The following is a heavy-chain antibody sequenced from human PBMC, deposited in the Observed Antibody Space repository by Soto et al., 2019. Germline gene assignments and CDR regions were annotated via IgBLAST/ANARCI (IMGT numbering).Heavy chain of an antibody. J-gene: IGHJ4*02. V-gene: IGHV3-74*01. D-gene: IGHD3-10*01. CDR1: GFSFNDYW. CDR2: VSNDGRTT. CDR3: ASAMVTRGVISDS. Sequence: GGSLRLSCAASGFSFNDYWMFWVRQAPEKGLVWVSRVSNDGRTTDYADSVKGRFTISRDNAMNTLYLQLNSLRAEDTAVYYCASAMVTRGVISDSWGQGTLVTV.